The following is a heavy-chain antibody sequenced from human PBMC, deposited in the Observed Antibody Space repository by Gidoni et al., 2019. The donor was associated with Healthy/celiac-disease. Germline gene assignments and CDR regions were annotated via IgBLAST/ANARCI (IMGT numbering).Heavy chain of an antibody. CDR2: INHSGST. CDR3: ARVNLGYCSGGSCYPQRYYYYYGMDV. D-gene: IGHD2-15*01. Sequence: QVQLQQWGAGLLKPSETLSLTCAVYGGSFSGYYWSWIRQPPGKGLEWIGEINHSGSTNYNPSLKSRVTISVDTSKNQFSLKLSSVTAADTAVYYCARVNLGYCSGGSCYPQRYYYYYGMDVWGQGTTVTVSS. V-gene: IGHV4-34*01. CDR1: GGSFSGYY. J-gene: IGHJ6*02.